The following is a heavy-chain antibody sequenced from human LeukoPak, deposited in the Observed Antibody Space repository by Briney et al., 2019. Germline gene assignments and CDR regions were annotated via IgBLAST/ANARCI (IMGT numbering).Heavy chain of an antibody. CDR2: IYYSGST. D-gene: IGHD3-10*01. V-gene: IGHV4-39*07. J-gene: IGHJ4*02. Sequence: SEPLSLTCTVCGGSISSSSYYWGWIRQPPGKGLEWIVSIYYSGSTYYNPSLKSRVTISVDTSKNQFSLKLSSVTAADTAVYYCARGNVGLLWFGEPPLDYWGQGTLVTVSS. CDR3: ARGNVGLLWFGEPPLDY. CDR1: GGSISSSSYY.